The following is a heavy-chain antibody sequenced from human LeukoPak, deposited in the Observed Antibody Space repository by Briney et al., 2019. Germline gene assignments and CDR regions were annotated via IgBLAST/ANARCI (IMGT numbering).Heavy chain of an antibody. CDR3: ARGYDSSGYQFDY. J-gene: IGHJ4*02. Sequence: SETLSLTCTVSGGSISSGYYWGWIRQPPGKGLEWIGNIHHSGSTYYNPSLKSRVTISVDTSKNQFSLKLSSVTAADTAVYYCARGYDSSGYQFDYWGQGTLVTVSS. CDR2: IHHSGST. D-gene: IGHD3-22*01. CDR1: GGSISSGYY. V-gene: IGHV4-38-2*02.